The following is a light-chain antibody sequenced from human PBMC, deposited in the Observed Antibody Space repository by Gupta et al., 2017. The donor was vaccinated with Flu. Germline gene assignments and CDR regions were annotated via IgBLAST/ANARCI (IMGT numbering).Light chain of an antibody. CDR1: QAISNT. V-gene: IGKV1-16*01. Sequence: GDRVTITCRASQAISNTLAWVQQKPGKAPKSLIYDALTLQSGVPSRFSGSGSGTEFTLTISSLQPEDFATYYCHQYSTYPLTFGGGTKVEIK. CDR3: HQYSTYPLT. J-gene: IGKJ4*01. CDR2: DAL.